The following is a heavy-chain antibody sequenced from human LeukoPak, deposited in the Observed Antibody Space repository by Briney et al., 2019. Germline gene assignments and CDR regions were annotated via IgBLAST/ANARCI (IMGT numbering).Heavy chain of an antibody. Sequence: GGSLRLSCAASGFTFSSSAMSWVRQAPGRGLEWVSAISNNGGYTYYADSVQGRFTISRDNSKSTLCLQMNSLRAEDTAVYYCAKQLGYCSDGSCYFPYWGQGTLVTVSS. CDR2: ISNNGGYT. CDR1: GFTFSSSA. D-gene: IGHD2-15*01. V-gene: IGHV3-23*01. CDR3: AKQLGYCSDGSCYFPY. J-gene: IGHJ4*02.